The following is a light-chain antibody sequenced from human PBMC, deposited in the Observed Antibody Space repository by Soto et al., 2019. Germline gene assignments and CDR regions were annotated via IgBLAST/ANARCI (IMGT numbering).Light chain of an antibody. J-gene: IGKJ4*01. CDR1: QSINSN. Sequence: IVMTQSPATLSVSLGERATLSCRASQSINSNLAWYQQKPGQAPRLLMFRASIRAAGFPARFSGSGSRTEFNITISSLQSDDSAVYNCQQYNNWPRATFGGGTKVDIK. V-gene: IGKV3-15*01. CDR3: QQYNNWPRAT. CDR2: RAS.